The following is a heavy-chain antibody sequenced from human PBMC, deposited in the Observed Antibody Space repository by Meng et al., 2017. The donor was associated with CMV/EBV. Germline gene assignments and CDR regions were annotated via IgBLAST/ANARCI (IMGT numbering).Heavy chain of an antibody. CDR3: AREHCSGGGCYIVWYFGSNDAFDI. D-gene: IGHD2-15*01. J-gene: IGHJ3*02. V-gene: IGHV3-30-3*01. CDR2: ISYDGSNK. CDR1: GFTFSSYA. Sequence: SLNISCAASGFTFSSYAMHWVRQAPGKGLEWVAVISYDGSNKYYADSVKGRFPIPRDNSKNTLYLQMNSLRAEETAVYYCAREHCSGGGCYIVWYFGSNDAFDIWGQGTMVTVSS.